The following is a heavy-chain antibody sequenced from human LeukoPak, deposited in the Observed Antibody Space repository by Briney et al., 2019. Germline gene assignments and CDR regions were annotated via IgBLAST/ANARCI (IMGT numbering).Heavy chain of an antibody. CDR1: GGSFSGYY. D-gene: IGHD1-1*01. CDR2: INHSGST. J-gene: IGHJ3*02. CDR3: ALARGTTYAFDI. V-gene: IGHV4-34*01. Sequence: SETLSLTCAVYGGSFSGYYWSWIRQPPGKGLEWIGEINHSGSTNYNPSLKSRVTISVDTSKNQFSLKLSSVTAADTAVYYCALARGTTYAFDIWGQGTMVTVSS.